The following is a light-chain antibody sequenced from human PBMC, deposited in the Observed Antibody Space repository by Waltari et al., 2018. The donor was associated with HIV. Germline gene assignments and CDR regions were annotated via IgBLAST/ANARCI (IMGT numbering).Light chain of an antibody. J-gene: IGLJ3*02. Sequence: QSALTHPAYVSGSPGQSITISCSGPPSDIDPLNSVSWYQPHLGNVPKLIFFEVYYRPAGVSDRFSASKSGNTASLTISDLQAEDEADYFCSSYSTRNFLMFGGGTKLTVL. V-gene: IGLV2-14*03. CDR2: EVY. CDR1: PSDIDPLNS. CDR3: SSYSTRNFLM.